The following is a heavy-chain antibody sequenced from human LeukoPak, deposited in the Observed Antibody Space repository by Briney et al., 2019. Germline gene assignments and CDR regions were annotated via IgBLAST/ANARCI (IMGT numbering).Heavy chain of an antibody. J-gene: IGHJ4*02. Sequence: ASVKVSCKASGYTFTSYGSSWVRQAPGQGLEWMGWISAYNGNTNYAPKLQGRVTMHTATPTSTDYMDLRSLRSDDTAVYHCARDRVECDYWGQGTLVTVSS. V-gene: IGHV1-18*01. CDR1: GYTFTSYG. CDR3: ARDRVECDY. D-gene: IGHD3-3*01. CDR2: ISAYNGNT.